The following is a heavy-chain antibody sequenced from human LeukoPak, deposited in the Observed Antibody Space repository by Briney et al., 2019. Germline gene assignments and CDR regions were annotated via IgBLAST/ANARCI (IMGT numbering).Heavy chain of an antibody. CDR2: IYSGDSDT. CDR1: GYTFSSYW. V-gene: IGHV5-51*01. D-gene: IGHD2-8*02. CDR3: ARSTGATGPVDY. Sequence: GESLKISCKVSGYTFSSYWIGWVRQMPGKGLEWMGIIYSGDSDTRYSPSFQGQVTISADKSITTAYLQWNSLKASDTAMYYCARSTGATGPVDYWGQGTLVTVSS. J-gene: IGHJ4*02.